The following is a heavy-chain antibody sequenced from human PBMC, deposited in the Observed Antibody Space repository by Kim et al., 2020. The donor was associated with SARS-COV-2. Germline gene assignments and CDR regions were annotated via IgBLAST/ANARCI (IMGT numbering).Heavy chain of an antibody. CDR1: GFTFSSYR. V-gene: IGHV3-21*01. Sequence: GGSLRLSCAASGFTFSSYRMNWVRQAPGKGLEWVSSISSSSSYIYYADSVEGRFTISRANAKNSLYLQMNSLRAEDTAVYYCARDYTMIVVVIPYYYYMDVWGKGTTVTVSS. CDR3: ARDYTMIVVVIPYYYYMDV. J-gene: IGHJ6*03. CDR2: ISSSSSYI. D-gene: IGHD3-22*01.